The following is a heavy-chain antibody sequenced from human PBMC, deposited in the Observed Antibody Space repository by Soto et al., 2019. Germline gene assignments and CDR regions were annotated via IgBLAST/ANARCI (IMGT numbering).Heavy chain of an antibody. J-gene: IGHJ5*02. CDR3: ATTRGIAVGGSFDH. CDR2: FYSGST. Sequence: AETLSLTCLVSGAAIISRSSYFVGIRQPPGKGLELVGTFYSGSTYNNPSLKSRVTISVDTSKNQFSLKLSSVAAEDTAIYYCATTRGIAVGGSFDHWGQGTLVTVSS. V-gene: IGHV4-39*01. CDR1: GAAIISRSSY. D-gene: IGHD6-13*01.